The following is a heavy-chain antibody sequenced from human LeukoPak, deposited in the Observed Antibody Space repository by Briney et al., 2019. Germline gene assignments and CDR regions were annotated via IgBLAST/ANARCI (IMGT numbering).Heavy chain of an antibody. D-gene: IGHD6-19*01. CDR3: ARGTTAVKQWLVPDYFDY. CDR2: INHSGST. Sequence: SEPLSLTCAVYGGSFSCYYWSWIRPPPGKGLEWIGEINHSGSTNYNPSLKSRVTISVDTSKNQFSLKLSSVTAADTAVYYCARGTTAVKQWLVPDYFDYWGQGTLVTVSS. CDR1: GGSFSCYY. V-gene: IGHV4-34*01. J-gene: IGHJ4*02.